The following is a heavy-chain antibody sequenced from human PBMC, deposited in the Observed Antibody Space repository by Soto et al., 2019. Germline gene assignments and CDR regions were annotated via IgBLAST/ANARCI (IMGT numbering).Heavy chain of an antibody. V-gene: IGHV3-7*03. CDR2: IPQDGVDG. D-gene: IGHD2-21*02. J-gene: IGHJ6*02. CDR1: GFTFSMYS. CDR3: ARDHLILPAHDFFYGSDV. Sequence: GGSLRLSCEVPGFTFSMYSMSWVRQSPGKGLEWVAKIPQDGVDGHYADSVKGRFTISRDNGKNSLYLQLNNLRAEDTAVYYCARDHLILPAHDFFYGSDVWGRGATVTVSS.